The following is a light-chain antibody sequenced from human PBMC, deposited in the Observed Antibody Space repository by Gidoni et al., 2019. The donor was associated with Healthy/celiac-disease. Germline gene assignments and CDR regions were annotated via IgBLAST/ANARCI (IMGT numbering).Light chain of an antibody. Sequence: QAGLTQPPSVSKGLRQTATLTCTGNSNNVGNQGAAWLQQHQGPPPKLLSYRNNNRPSGISERFSPSRSGNTASLTITGLQPEDEADYYCSAWDSSLSVWVFGGGTKLTVL. V-gene: IGLV10-54*04. CDR3: SAWDSSLSVWV. CDR1: SNNVGNQG. J-gene: IGLJ3*02. CDR2: RNN.